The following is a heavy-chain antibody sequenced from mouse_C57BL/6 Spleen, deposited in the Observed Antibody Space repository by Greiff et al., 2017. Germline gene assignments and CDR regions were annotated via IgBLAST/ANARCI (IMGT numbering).Heavy chain of an antibody. CDR2: IYPGSGST. J-gene: IGHJ1*03. Sequence: QVHVKQPGAELVKPGASVKMSCKASGYTFTSYWITWVKQRPGQGLEWIGDIYPGSGSTNYNEKFKSKATLTVDTSSSTAYMQLSSLTSEGSAVYYCALNYYGSSPSYWYFDVWGTGTTVTVSS. D-gene: IGHD1-1*01. V-gene: IGHV1-55*01. CDR3: ALNYYGSSPSYWYFDV. CDR1: GYTFTSYW.